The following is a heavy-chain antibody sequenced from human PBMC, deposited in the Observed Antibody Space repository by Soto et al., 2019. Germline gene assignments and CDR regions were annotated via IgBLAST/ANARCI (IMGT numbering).Heavy chain of an antibody. CDR1: GGTFSSYA. V-gene: IGHV1-69*13. CDR2: IIPIFGTA. D-gene: IGHD2-2*01. CDR3: ARDPIVVVPAANGFDY. Sequence: SVKVFCKASGGTFSSYAISWVRQAPGQGLEWMGGIIPIFGTANYAQKFQGRVTITADESTSTAYVELRSLRSDDTAVYYCARDPIVVVPAANGFDYWGQGTLVTVSS. J-gene: IGHJ4*02.